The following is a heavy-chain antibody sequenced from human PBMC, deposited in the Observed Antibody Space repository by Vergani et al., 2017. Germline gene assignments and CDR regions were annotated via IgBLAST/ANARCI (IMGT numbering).Heavy chain of an antibody. Sequence: QVQLQESGPGLVKPSETLSLTCTVSGGSISCYYWSWTRQPAGKGLEWIGRIYTSGSTNYNPSLKSRVTMSVDTSKNQFSLKLSSVTAADTAVYYCARDRGGGSSWYYWFDPWGQGTLVTVSS. CDR1: GGSISCYY. D-gene: IGHD6-13*01. V-gene: IGHV4-4*07. J-gene: IGHJ5*02. CDR2: IYTSGST. CDR3: ARDRGGGSSWYYWFDP.